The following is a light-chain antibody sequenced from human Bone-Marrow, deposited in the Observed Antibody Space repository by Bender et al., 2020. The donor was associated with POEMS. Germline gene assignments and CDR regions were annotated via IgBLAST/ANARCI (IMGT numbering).Light chain of an antibody. V-gene: IGLV1-40*01. Sequence: QSVLTQPPSVSGAPGQRVTISCTGSSSNIGAGYEVHWYQQLPGTAPKLLIYGNDNRPSGVPDRFSGSKSGTSTSLAISGLRSEDEADYYCAADDGLSGVVFGGGTKLTVL. CDR2: GND. CDR1: SSNIGAGYE. J-gene: IGLJ2*01. CDR3: AADDGLSGVV.